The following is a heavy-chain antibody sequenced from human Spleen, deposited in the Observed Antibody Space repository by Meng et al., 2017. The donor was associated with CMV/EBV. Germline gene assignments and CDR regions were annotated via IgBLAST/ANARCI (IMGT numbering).Heavy chain of an antibody. CDR1: SLSGYY. CDR3: ARVLPYYYGSGSYKNWFDP. D-gene: IGHD3-10*01. V-gene: IGHV4-34*01. Sequence: SLSGYYWSLIRQPTGKGLEWIGEINHSGSTNYNPSLKSRVTISVDTSKNQFSLKLSSVTAADTAGYYCARVLPYYYGSGSYKNWFDPWGQGTLVTVSS. CDR2: INHSGST. J-gene: IGHJ5*02.